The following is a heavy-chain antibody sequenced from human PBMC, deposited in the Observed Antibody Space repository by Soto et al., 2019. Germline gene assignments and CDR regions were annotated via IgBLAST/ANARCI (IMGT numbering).Heavy chain of an antibody. Sequence: ASVKVSCKASGGTFSSYAISWVRQAPGQGLEWMGGIIPIFGTANYAQKFQGRVTITADESTSTAYMELSSLRSEDTAVYYCARDVGATFSRRIWWFDPWGQGTLVTVSS. V-gene: IGHV1-69*13. CDR1: GGTFSSYA. J-gene: IGHJ5*02. D-gene: IGHD1-26*01. CDR3: ARDVGATFSRRIWWFDP. CDR2: IIPIFGTA.